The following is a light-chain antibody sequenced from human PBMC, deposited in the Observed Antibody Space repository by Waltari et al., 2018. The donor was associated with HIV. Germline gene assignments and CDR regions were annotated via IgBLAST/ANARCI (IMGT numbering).Light chain of an antibody. Sequence: QSMLTQSPSASGTPGQRVTISCSGGASNIGANSVNWYHQLPGTAPRLLIYTNDQRPSGVPDRFSGSKSGTSASLVISGLHSEDEAAYYCSTWDDTLSGHVVFGGGTTLTVL. CDR3: STWDDTLSGHVV. CDR1: ASNIGANS. CDR2: TND. V-gene: IGLV1-44*01. J-gene: IGLJ2*01.